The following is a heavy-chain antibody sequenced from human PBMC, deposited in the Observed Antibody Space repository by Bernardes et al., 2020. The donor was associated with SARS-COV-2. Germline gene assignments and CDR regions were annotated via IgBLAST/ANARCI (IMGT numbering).Heavy chain of an antibody. CDR3: ARERIVVVPAAITYYYGMDV. Sequence: GGSLRLSCAASGFTFSSYAMHWVRQAPGKGLEWVAVISYDGSNKYYADSVKGRFTISRDNSKNTLYLQMNSLRAEDTAVYYCARERIVVVPAAITYYYGMDVWGQGTTVTVSS. D-gene: IGHD2-2*01. CDR2: ISYDGSNK. CDR1: GFTFSSYA. V-gene: IGHV3-30-3*01. J-gene: IGHJ6*02.